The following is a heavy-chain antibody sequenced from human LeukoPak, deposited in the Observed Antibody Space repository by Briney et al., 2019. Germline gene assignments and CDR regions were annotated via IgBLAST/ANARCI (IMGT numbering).Heavy chain of an antibody. CDR2: IYPGDSDT. CDR3: ARRSGSYRFDY. J-gene: IGHJ4*02. CDR1: GSSFTSYW. Sequence: GASLQISCKGSGSSFTSYWIGWVRQLPGKGLEWMGIIYPGDSDTIYSPSFQGQVTISADKSISTSYLQWSSLKASDTAMYYCARRSGSYRFDYWGQGTLVTVSS. D-gene: IGHD1-26*01. V-gene: IGHV5-51*01.